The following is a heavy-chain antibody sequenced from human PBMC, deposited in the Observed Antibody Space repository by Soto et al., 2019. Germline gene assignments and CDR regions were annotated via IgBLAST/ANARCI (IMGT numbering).Heavy chain of an antibody. CDR1: GCSISSGGYS. V-gene: IGHV4-30-2*01. J-gene: IGHJ5*02. CDR3: ARVPGP. Sequence: TLSLTCAVSGCSISSGGYSWSWIRQPPGKGLEWIGYIYHSGSTYYNPSLKRRVTISVDRSKNQFSLKLSSVTAADTAVYYCARVPGPWGQGTLVTISS. CDR2: IYHSGST.